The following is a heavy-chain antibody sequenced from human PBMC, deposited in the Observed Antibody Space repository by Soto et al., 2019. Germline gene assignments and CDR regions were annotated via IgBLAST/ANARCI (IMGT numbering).Heavy chain of an antibody. V-gene: IGHV3-15*01. CDR3: TTAVLRCCDPDY. CDR1: GFTFSNAW. Sequence: GGSLRLSCAASGFTFSNAWMSWVRQAPGKGLEWVGHIKTKTDGESTNYAAPVEGRFTISRDHSKNTLYLQMNSLKTEDTAIYYCTTAVLRCCDPDYWGQGTLVTVSS. D-gene: IGHD3-9*01. J-gene: IGHJ4*02. CDR2: IKTKTDGEST.